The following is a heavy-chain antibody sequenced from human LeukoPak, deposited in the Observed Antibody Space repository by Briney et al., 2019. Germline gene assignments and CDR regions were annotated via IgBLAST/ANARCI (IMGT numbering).Heavy chain of an antibody. J-gene: IGHJ4*02. D-gene: IGHD2-2*01. V-gene: IGHV3-33*01. CDR3: ARENGYCSTTSCPFGH. CDR2: IWYDGSNK. CDR1: GFTFSSYG. Sequence: GGSLRLSCAASGFTFSSYGMHWVRQAPGKGLEWVAVIWYDGSNKYYADSVKGRFTISRDNSKNTLYLQMNSLRAEDTAVYYCARENGYCSTTSCPFGHWGQGTLVTVSP.